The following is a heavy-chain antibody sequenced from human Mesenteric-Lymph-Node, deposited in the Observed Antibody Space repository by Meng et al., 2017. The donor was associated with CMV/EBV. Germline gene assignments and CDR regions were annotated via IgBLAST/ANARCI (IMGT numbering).Heavy chain of an antibody. CDR3: AREPLGGSYYFDS. CDR1: SGSVIGYG. D-gene: IGHD3-16*01. CDR2: INEAGST. V-gene: IGHV4-34*01. Sequence: YSGSVIGYGWDWIRESPGKGLEWIGEINEAGSTKYNPSLGSRVTVSVDTLRDRFSLKLSSVTAADTAVYYCAREPLGGSYYFDSWGQVTLVTVSS. J-gene: IGHJ4*02.